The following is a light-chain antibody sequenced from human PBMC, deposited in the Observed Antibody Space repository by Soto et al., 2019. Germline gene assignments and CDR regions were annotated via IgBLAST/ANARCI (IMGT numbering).Light chain of an antibody. J-gene: IGKJ4*01. V-gene: IGKV3-20*01. CDR2: GAS. CDR1: QSASSSY. Sequence: EIVLAQSPGTLSLSPGERATLSCRASQSASSSYLAWYQQKPGQAPRLLIYGASSRATGIPDRFSGSGSGTDFTLTISRLEPEDFAVYYCQQYGSSILTFGGGTKVEIK. CDR3: QQYGSSILT.